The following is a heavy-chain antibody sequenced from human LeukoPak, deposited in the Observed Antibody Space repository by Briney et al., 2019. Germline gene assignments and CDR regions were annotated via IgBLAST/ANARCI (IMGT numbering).Heavy chain of an antibody. CDR1: GGSISSGGYY. Sequence: SETLSLTCTVSGGSISSGGYYWSWIRQHPGTGLEWIGYIYYSGSTYYNPSLKSRVTISVDTSKNQFSLKLSSVTAADTAVYYCAVIFGVVISYWGQGTLVTVSS. CDR2: IYYSGST. D-gene: IGHD3-3*01. CDR3: AVIFGVVISY. V-gene: IGHV4-31*03. J-gene: IGHJ4*02.